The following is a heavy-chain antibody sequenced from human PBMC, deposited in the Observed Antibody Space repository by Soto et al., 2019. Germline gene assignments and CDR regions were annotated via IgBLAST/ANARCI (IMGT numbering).Heavy chain of an antibody. J-gene: IGHJ4*02. CDR3: ARSGSDSRALHEIIAAALNAVFLDY. D-gene: IGHD6-13*01. CDR1: GYTFTSYG. CDR2: ISAYNGNT. Sequence: ASVKVSCKASGYTFTSYGISWVRQAPGQGLEWMGWISAYNGNTNYAQKLQGRVTMTTDTSTSTAYMELRSLRSDDTAVYYCARSGSDSRALHEIIAAALNAVFLDYWGQGTLVTVSS. V-gene: IGHV1-18*01.